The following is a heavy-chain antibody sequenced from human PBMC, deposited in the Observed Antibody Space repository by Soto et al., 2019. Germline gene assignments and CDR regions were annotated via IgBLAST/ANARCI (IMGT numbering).Heavy chain of an antibody. D-gene: IGHD3-16*01. CDR3: ARVGSDFDAFDI. J-gene: IGHJ3*02. Sequence: QVQLQESGPGLVKPSQTLSLTCSVSGGSISRGDYYWSWIRQHPGRGLEWIGYIYHSGRTNYNPSLNILVFISVATSKSQFSLKLTSVTAADTAVYRCARVGSDFDAFDIWGQGTMVTVSS. V-gene: IGHV4-31*01. CDR2: IYHSGRT. CDR1: GGSISRGDYY.